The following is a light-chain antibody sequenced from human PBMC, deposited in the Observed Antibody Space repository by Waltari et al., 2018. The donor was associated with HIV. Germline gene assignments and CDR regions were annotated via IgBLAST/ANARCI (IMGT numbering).Light chain of an antibody. J-gene: IGKJ4*01. CDR2: GAS. CDR3: QQYAGSPPLT. V-gene: IGKV3-20*01. CDR1: QSVSSSY. Sequence: EIVLTQSPGTLSLSPGERATLSCRASQSVSSSYLAWYQQKPGQAPGLLIYGASSRATGIPDRFSGSGSGTDFTLTISRLEPEDFAVYYCQQYAGSPPLTFGGGTKVESK.